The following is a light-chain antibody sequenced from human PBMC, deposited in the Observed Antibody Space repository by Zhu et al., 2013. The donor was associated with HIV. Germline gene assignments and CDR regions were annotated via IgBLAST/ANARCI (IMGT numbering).Light chain of an antibody. Sequence: SYVVTQPPSVSVAPGQTARITCGGNNIGSKSVHWYQQKPGQAPVLVIYDDRDRPSEVPERFSGSNSGNTATLTISRVEAGDEADYYCHVWDSSDDVAIFGGGTKLTVL. CDR3: HVWDSSDDVAI. V-gene: IGLV3-21*02. CDR2: DDR. J-gene: IGLJ2*01. CDR1: NIGSKS.